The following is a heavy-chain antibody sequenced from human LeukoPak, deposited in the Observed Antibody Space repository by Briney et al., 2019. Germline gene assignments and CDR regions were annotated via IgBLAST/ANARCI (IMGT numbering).Heavy chain of an antibody. CDR1: GFTFSNCS. Sequence: GGSLRLSCAASGFTFSNCSMNWVRQAPGKGLEWVSYISSSSSTIYHADSVKGRFTISRDNAKNSLYLQMNSLRAEDTAVYYCAKHHPSSGWYPWAGYYFDYWGQGTLVTVSS. D-gene: IGHD6-19*01. CDR2: ISSSSSTI. CDR3: AKHHPSSGWYPWAGYYFDY. J-gene: IGHJ4*02. V-gene: IGHV3-48*01.